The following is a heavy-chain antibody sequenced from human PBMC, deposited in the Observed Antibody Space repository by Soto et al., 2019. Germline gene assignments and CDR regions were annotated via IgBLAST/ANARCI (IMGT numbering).Heavy chain of an antibody. CDR3: GTVWGEGGAGCGGDGLGAFDI. J-gene: IGHJ3*02. CDR1: GYTLTELS. Sequence: QVQLVQSGAEVKKPGASVKVSCKVSGYTLTELSMHWVRQAPGKGLEWMGGFDPEDGEKIYAQKFQGRVTMTEDTYTHTLYMDRRSGEVEDMDYYACGTVWGEGGAGCGGDGLGAFDIWGQGTMVTVSS. D-gene: IGHD2-21*02. V-gene: IGHV1-24*01. CDR2: FDPEDGEK.